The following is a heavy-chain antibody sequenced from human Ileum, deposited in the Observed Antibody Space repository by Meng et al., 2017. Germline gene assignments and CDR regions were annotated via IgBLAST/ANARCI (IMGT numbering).Heavy chain of an antibody. J-gene: IGHJ5*02. D-gene: IGHD3-10*01. V-gene: IGHV4-34*01. CDR1: GGSFSNYD. Sequence: QARLQQWGAGLLTPPETLSLTCAVYGGSFSNYDWSWIRQPPGKGLEWIGEINHSGSTNYNPSLKSRVTISVDTSKNQFSLNLTSVTAADTAVYYCARVRRIRGLMLDPWGQGTLVTVSS. CDR2: INHSGST. CDR3: ARVRRIRGLMLDP.